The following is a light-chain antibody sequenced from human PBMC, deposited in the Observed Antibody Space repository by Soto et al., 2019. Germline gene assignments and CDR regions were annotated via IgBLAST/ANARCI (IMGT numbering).Light chain of an antibody. V-gene: IGLV1-44*01. CDR1: SSNIGSNT. J-gene: IGLJ1*01. Sequence: QSVLTQPPSASGTPGQRVTISCSGSSSNIGSNTVNWYQQLPGTAPKLLIYSNNQRPSGVPDRFSGSKSGTSASLAISGLQSEDEADYYCAAWDDSPNGLYVFGTGTKVTGL. CDR3: AAWDDSPNGLYV. CDR2: SNN.